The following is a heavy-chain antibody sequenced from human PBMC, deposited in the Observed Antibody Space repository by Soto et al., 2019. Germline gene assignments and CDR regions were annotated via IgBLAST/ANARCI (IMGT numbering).Heavy chain of an antibody. D-gene: IGHD5-12*01. Sequence: SETLSLTCAVSGGSISSGSYYWSWIRQPPGKGLEWIGYIYYSGSTNYNPSLKSRVAISVDTSKNQFSLKLSSVTAADTAVYYCARDMRDGYKVKRGYYYYYGMDVWGQGTTVTVSS. V-gene: IGHV4-61*01. CDR2: IYYSGST. J-gene: IGHJ6*02. CDR3: ARDMRDGYKVKRGYYYYYGMDV. CDR1: GGSISSGSYY.